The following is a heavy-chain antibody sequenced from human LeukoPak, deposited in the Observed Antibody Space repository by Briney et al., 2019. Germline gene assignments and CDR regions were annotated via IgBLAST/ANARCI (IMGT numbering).Heavy chain of an antibody. CDR1: GGSFSGYY. D-gene: IGHD3-3*01. CDR3: ARGVPRRITIFGVVISNLNWFDP. Sequence: SKTLSLTCAVYGGSFSGYYWSWIRQPPGKGLEWIGEINHSGSTNYNPSLKSRVTISVDTSKNQFSLKLSSVTAADTAVYYCARGVPRRITIFGVVISNLNWFDPWGQGTLVTVSS. CDR2: INHSGST. J-gene: IGHJ5*02. V-gene: IGHV4-34*01.